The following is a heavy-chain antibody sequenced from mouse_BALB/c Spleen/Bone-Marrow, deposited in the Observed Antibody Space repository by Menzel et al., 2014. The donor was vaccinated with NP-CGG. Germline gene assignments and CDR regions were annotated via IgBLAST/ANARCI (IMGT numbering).Heavy chain of an antibody. Sequence: VQLQQSGADLVKPGASVRLSCKASGYTFTSYWMHWVKQRPGQGLEWIGEINPSNGRTNYDEKSKSKATLSGDKSYSTVYMQLSSVASEDSAVYCCARSGYWCFDVWGAGTTGTVSA. D-gene: IGHD3-1*01. J-gene: IGHJ1*01. CDR3: ARSGYWCFDV. CDR1: GYTFTSYW. CDR2: INPSNGRT. V-gene: IGHV1S81*02.